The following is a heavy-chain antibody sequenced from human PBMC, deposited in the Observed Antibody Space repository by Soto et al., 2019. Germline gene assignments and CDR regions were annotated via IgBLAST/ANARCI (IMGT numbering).Heavy chain of an antibody. Sequence: QVQLVESGGGVVQPGRSLRLSCAASGFTFSSDGMHWVRQAPGKGLEWVAVISYDGSSQYYAVSVQGRFAISRDNSKNTLYLQMNSLRPEDTALYYCATANAHIPFDSWGQGTLVTVSS. J-gene: IGHJ4*02. CDR2: ISYDGSSQ. CDR1: GFTFSSDG. D-gene: IGHD2-21*01. CDR3: ATANAHIPFDS. V-gene: IGHV3-30*03.